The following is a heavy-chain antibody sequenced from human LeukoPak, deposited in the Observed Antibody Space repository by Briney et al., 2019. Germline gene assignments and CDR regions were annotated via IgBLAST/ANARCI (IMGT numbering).Heavy chain of an antibody. J-gene: IGHJ4*02. V-gene: IGHV3-66*01. CDR1: GFTFSSYA. CDR2: IYSGGST. D-gene: IGHD4-23*01. Sequence: GGSLRLSCAASGFTFSSYAMSWVRQAPGKGLEWVSVIYSGGSTYYADSVKGRFTISRDNSKNTLYLQMNSLRAEDTAVYYCASYGGANFDYWGQGTLVTVSS. CDR3: ASYGGANFDY.